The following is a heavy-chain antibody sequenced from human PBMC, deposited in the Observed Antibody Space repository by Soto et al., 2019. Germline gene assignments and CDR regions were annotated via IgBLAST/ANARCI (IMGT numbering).Heavy chain of an antibody. CDR2: FDPEVGET. CDR3: ATDEGDSYNLNYNYMDV. J-gene: IGHJ6*03. Sequence: QVHLVQSAAEVKKPGASVRVSCKVSGHALSEVSTQWVRQVPGRGLEWMGGFDPEVGETTYAQKFQGRVTVTEDTSTDTAYMELSSLRSEDTAVYYCATDEGDSYNLNYNYMDVWGKGTAVTVSS. CDR1: GHALSEVS. D-gene: IGHD5-18*01. V-gene: IGHV1-24*01.